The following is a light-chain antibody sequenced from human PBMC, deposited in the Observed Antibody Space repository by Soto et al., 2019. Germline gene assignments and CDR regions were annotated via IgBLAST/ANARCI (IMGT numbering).Light chain of an antibody. J-gene: IGKJ3*01. CDR2: DAS. CDR1: QDISNH. CDR3: QQYDNLSFT. Sequence: DFQMPQSPSSLSASVGDRVTITCQAIQDISNHLNWYQQKPGKAPKLLIYDASNLETGVPSRFSGSGSGTDFTFTISSLQPEDIATYYCQQYDNLSFTFGPGTKVDIK. V-gene: IGKV1-33*01.